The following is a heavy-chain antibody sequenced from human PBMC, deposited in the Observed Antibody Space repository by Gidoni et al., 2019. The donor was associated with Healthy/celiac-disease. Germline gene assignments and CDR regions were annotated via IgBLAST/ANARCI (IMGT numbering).Heavy chain of an antibody. CDR2: ISWNSGSI. CDR1: GFTCDDYA. D-gene: IGHD1-26*01. V-gene: IGHV3-9*01. J-gene: IGHJ4*02. CDR3: AKDTVRRSGSTGFDY. Sequence: EVQLVESGGGLVQPGRALRLYCAASGFTCDDYALHWVRQAPGKGLEWVSGISWNSGSIGYADSVTGRFTISRDNAKNSLYLQMNSLRAEDTALYCCAKDTVRRSGSTGFDYWGQGTLVTVSS.